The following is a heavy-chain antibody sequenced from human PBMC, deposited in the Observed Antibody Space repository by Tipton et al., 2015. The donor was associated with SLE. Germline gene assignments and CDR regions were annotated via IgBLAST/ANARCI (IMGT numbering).Heavy chain of an antibody. V-gene: IGHV3-23*03. CDR3: AKDSAVTTPLYYYGMDV. CDR2: IYSGGYT. J-gene: IGHJ6*02. D-gene: IGHD4-17*01. CDR1: GFTFSSYA. Sequence: SLRLSCAASGFTFSSYAMSWVRQAPGKGLEWVSVIYSGGYTYYADSVKGRFTISRDNSKSTLYLQMNSLRAEDTAVYYCAKDSAVTTPLYYYGMDVWGQGTTVTVSS.